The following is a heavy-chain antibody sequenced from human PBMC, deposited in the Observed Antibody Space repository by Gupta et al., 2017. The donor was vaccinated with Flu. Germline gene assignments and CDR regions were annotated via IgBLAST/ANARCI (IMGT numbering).Heavy chain of an antibody. CDR2: IFSNGEK. CDR1: LSNTRMG. CDR3: ARVTGYWEGYDYNYNGMDV. V-gene: IGHV2-26*01. Sequence: LSNTRMGVNWIRQPPGKALEWLAHIFSNGEKSYRTSLKGMLTISKDTSMTNVDPVDNATYYCARVTGYWEGYDYNYNGMDVWGQGTTVAVSS. J-gene: IGHJ6*02. D-gene: IGHD3-9*01.